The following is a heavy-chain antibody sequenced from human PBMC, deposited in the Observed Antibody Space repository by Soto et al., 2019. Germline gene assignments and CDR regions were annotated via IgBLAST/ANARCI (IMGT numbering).Heavy chain of an antibody. J-gene: IGHJ6*02. CDR1: GYTFTSYY. V-gene: IGHV1-46*01. Sequence: ASVTVSCKASGYTFTSYYMHWVRQAPGQGLEWMGVVNLSGGTTNYAQRFQGRVTMTRDTSTSTVYMELSSLRSEDTAVYYCATAVSGTIFGVVTRYYYYGMDVWGQGTTVTVSS. CDR3: ATAVSGTIFGVVTRYYYYGMDV. D-gene: IGHD3-3*01. CDR2: VNLSGGTT.